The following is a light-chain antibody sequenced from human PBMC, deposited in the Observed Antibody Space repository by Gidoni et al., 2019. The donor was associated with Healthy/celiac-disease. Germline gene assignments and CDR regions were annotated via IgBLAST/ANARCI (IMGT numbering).Light chain of an antibody. Sequence: DIVMTQSPDSLSVSLGERATINCQSSQSVSYSSNNKNYLAWYQQKPGQPPKLLIYWASTRESGVPDRFSGSGSGTDFTLTISRLQAEDVAVYYCQQYYSSPLTFGGGTKVEIK. V-gene: IGKV4-1*01. CDR3: QQYYSSPLT. J-gene: IGKJ4*01. CDR2: WAS. CDR1: QSVSYSSNNKNY.